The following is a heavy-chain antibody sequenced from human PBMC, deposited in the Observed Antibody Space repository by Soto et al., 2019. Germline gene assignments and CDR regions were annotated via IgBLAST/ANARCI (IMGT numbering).Heavy chain of an antibody. Sequence: DSLQVSCKASGYMFITYGFNWVRQAPGQGLEWMGWMSTSNGDTKTAQKFKGRLTMTSETSTNTVYMELTNLRSDDTAVYYCARARYGATVHRTWWYFELWGRGNLVTVYS. CDR3: ARARYGATVHRTWWYFEL. D-gene: IGHD1-1*01. V-gene: IGHV1-18*01. CDR1: GYMFITYG. CDR2: MSTSNGDT. J-gene: IGHJ2*01.